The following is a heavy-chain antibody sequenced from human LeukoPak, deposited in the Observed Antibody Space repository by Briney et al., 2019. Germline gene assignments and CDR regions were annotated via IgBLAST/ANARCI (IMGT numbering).Heavy chain of an antibody. CDR3: ARHDIVVVPAGAYYYYSGMDV. D-gene: IGHD2-2*01. Sequence: SVKVSCKASGGTFSSYAISWGRQAPGQGLEWMGGIIPIFGTANYAQKFQRRVTITAEESTTTAYIELISLRSEDTAVYYCARHDIVVVPAGAYYYYSGMDVWGKGTTVTVSS. CDR1: GGTFSSYA. J-gene: IGHJ6*04. V-gene: IGHV1-69*13. CDR2: IIPIFGTA.